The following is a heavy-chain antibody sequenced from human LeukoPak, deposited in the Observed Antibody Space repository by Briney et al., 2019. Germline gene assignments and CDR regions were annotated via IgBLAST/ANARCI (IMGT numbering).Heavy chain of an antibody. CDR2: FGPEDGET. CDR1: GYTLTELS. V-gene: IGHV1-24*01. Sequence: ASVKVSCKVSGYTLTELSMHWVRQAPGKGLEWMGGFGPEDGETIYAQKFQGRVTMTEDTSTDTAYMELSSLRSEDTAVYYCATEDPRIAARSGAFDIWGQGTMVTVSS. CDR3: ATEDPRIAARSGAFDI. D-gene: IGHD6-6*01. J-gene: IGHJ3*02.